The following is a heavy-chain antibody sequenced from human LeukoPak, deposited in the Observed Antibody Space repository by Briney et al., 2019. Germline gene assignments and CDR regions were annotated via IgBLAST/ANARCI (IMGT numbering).Heavy chain of an antibody. CDR1: GFTFSSYS. CDR3: ARGGYSSSSNYYYGMDV. CDR2: ISYDGSNK. Sequence: PGGSLRLSCAASGFTFSSYSMNWVRQAPGKGLEWVAVISYDGSNKYYADSVKGRFTISRDNSKNTLYLQMNSLRAEDTAVYYCARGGYSSSSNYYYGMDVWGQGTTVTVSS. D-gene: IGHD6-13*01. V-gene: IGHV3-30*03. J-gene: IGHJ6*02.